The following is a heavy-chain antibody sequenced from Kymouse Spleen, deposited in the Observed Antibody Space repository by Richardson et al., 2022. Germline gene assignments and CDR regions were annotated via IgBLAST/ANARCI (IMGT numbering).Heavy chain of an antibody. D-gene: IGHD6-6*01. Sequence: QVQLQESGPGLVKPSETLSLTCTVSGGSISSYYWSWIRQPPGKGLEWIGYIYYSGSTNYNPSLKSRVTISVDTSKNQFSLKLSSVTAADTAVYYCASGYSSSSAGFDYWGQGTLVTVSS. V-gene: IGHV4-59*01. CDR1: GGSISSYY. CDR3: ASGYSSSSAGFDY. J-gene: IGHJ4*02. CDR2: IYYSGST.